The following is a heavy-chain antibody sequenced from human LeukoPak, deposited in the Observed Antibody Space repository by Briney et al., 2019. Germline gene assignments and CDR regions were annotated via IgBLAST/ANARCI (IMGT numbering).Heavy chain of an antibody. CDR2: IIPIFGTA. V-gene: IGHV1-69*13. CDR3: ASGMGGGYDSSGYYFKGDWYFDL. Sequence: ASVKVSCKASGGTFSSYAISWVRQAPGQGLEWMGGIIPIFGTANYAQKFQGRVTITADESTSTAYMELSSLRSEDTAVYYCASGMGGGYDSSGYYFKGDWYFDLWGRGTLVTVSS. J-gene: IGHJ2*01. CDR1: GGTFSSYA. D-gene: IGHD3-22*01.